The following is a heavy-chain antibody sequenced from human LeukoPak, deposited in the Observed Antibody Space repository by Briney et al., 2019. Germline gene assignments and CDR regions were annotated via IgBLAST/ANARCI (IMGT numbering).Heavy chain of an antibody. CDR3: TRLAVAYFDS. D-gene: IGHD6-19*01. CDR2: IYSSGST. V-gene: IGHV3-66*04. J-gene: IGHJ4*02. Sequence: GGSLRLSCAASGFIVSSNYTGWVRQAPGKGLEWVSVIYSSGSTYYPDSVKGRFTISRDESKNTLYLQMNSLRAEDTAVYYCTRLAVAYFDSWGQGTLVTVSS. CDR1: GFIVSSNY.